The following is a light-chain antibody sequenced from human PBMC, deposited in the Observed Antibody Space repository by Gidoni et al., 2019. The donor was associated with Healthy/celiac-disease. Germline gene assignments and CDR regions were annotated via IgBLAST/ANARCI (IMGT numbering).Light chain of an antibody. J-gene: IGKJ2*01. V-gene: IGKV4-1*01. CDR1: QSVLYSSNNKNY. CDR2: WAS. CDR3: QQYYCTPYT. Sequence: DIVMTQSPDSLAVSLGERATINCKSSQSVLYSSNNKNYLAWYQQKPGQPPKLLIYWASTRESGVPDRFSGSGSGTDFTLTISSLQAEDVAVYYCQQYYCTPYTFGQGTSLEIK.